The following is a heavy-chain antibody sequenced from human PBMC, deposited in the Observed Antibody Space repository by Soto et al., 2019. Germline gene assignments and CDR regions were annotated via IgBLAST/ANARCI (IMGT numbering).Heavy chain of an antibody. CDR3: ARGLIAVVFSTFDY. D-gene: IGHD3-22*01. J-gene: IGHJ4*02. CDR1: GGTFSSYA. V-gene: IGHV1-69*13. Sequence: ASVKVSCKASGGTFSSYAISWVRQAPGQGLEWMGGIIPIFGTANYAQKFQGRVTITADESTSTAYMELSSLRSEDTAVYYCARGLIAVVFSTFDYWGQGTLVTVSS. CDR2: IIPIFGTA.